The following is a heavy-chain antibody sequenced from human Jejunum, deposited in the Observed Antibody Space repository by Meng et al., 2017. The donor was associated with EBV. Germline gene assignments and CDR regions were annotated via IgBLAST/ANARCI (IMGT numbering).Heavy chain of an antibody. D-gene: IGHD5-12*01. Sequence: QVQLQESGPGLLKPPETLSLTCSVSGDSVSGYNYWTWIRQPPGKGLEWIGNMYYTGKAIYKPSLQSRVTISVDTSKNQFSLRVTSVTAADTAIYYCARGRGYDSGDSWGQGTMFNVSS. J-gene: IGHJ5*02. V-gene: IGHV4-61*01. CDR2: MYYTGKA. CDR1: GDSVSGYNY. CDR3: ARGRGYDSGDS.